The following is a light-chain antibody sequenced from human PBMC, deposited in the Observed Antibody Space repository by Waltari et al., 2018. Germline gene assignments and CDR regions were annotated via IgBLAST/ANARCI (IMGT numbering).Light chain of an antibody. CDR3: SMYMGSGVWV. CDR2: KGI. V-gene: IGLV8-61*01. Sequence: QTVVTQEPSLSVSPGGTVTLTCALSSGSVSRTSYPTWYQQTPGQPPRTLVYKGISRSSGVPDRFSGSILGNTAALTITGAQAEDESDYYCSMYMGSGVWVFGGGTKLTVL. J-gene: IGLJ3*02. CDR1: SGSVSRTSY.